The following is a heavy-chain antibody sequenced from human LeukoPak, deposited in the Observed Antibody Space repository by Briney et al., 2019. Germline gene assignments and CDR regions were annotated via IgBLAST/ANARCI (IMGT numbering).Heavy chain of an antibody. V-gene: IGHV3-23*01. CDR3: ATRKPDYYFDY. D-gene: IGHD1-14*01. CDR1: GFIFNSYA. J-gene: IGHJ4*02. CDR2: ISGSGGTT. Sequence: PGGSLRLSCAASGFIFNSYAMSWVRQAPGKGLDWVSDISGSGGTTYYADSVKGRFTISRDNSKNTLYLQMNSLRAEDTAIYYCATRKPDYYFDYWGQGTLVTVSS.